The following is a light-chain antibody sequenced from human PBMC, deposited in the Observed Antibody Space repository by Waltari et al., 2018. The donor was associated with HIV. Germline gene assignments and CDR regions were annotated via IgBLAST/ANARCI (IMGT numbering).Light chain of an antibody. V-gene: IGLV1-47*01. CDR3: AAWDDSLSGPV. Sequence: QSVLTQPPSASGTPGQRVTISCSGSSSNIGSNYVYWYQQLPGTAPKHLIYRSNQRPSGVPDRFSGSKSGTSASLASSGLRSEDEADYYCAAWDDSLSGPVFGGGTKLTVL. CDR2: RSN. CDR1: SSNIGSNY. J-gene: IGLJ3*02.